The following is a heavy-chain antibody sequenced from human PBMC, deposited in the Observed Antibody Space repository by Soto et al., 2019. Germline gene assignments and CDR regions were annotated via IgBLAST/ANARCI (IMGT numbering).Heavy chain of an antibody. CDR3: ARTYGSNSHFDY. V-gene: IGHV3-74*01. D-gene: IGHD4-17*01. CDR2: IHSDGGTT. J-gene: IGHJ4*02. Sequence: EVPLVESGGGLVQPGGSLRLSCAASGFTFSSYWMHWVRQAPGKGLVWVSRIHSDGGTTTYADSVKGRFTMSRDNAKNPLYRQMSSLRAEDTAVYYCARTYGSNSHFDYWGQGTLVTVSS. CDR1: GFTFSSYW.